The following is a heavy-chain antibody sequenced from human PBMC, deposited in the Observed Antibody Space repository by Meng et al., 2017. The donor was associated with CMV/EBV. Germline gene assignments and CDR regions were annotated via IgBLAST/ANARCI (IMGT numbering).Heavy chain of an antibody. V-gene: IGHV6-1*01. CDR3: ARALSQRITIFEGISSHYYYGMDV. CDR1: GDSIPSNSAA. J-gene: IGHJ6*02. D-gene: IGHD3-3*01. CDR2: TYYRSKWYN. Sequence: SQTLSLTCAISGDSIPSNSAAWNWIRQSPSRGLEWLGRTYYRSKWYNDYAVSVKSRITINPDTSKNQFSLQLNSVTPEDTAVYYCARALSQRITIFEGISSHYYYGMDVWGQGTTVTVSS.